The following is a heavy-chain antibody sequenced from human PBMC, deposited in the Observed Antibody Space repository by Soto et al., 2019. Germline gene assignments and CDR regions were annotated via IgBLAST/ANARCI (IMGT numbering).Heavy chain of an antibody. CDR3: ARLGWYGSGSYYH. CDR1: GFTFSSYW. Sequence: GVSLRLSCAASGFTFSSYWMSWVRQAPGKGLEWVANIKQDGSEKYYVDSVKGRFTISRDNAKNSLYLQMNSLRAEDTAVYYCARLGWYGSGSYYHWGQGPLVTVSS. D-gene: IGHD3-10*01. V-gene: IGHV3-7*01. J-gene: IGHJ5*02. CDR2: IKQDGSEK.